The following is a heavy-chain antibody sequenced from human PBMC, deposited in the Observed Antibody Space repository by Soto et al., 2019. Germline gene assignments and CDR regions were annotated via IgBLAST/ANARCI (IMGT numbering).Heavy chain of an antibody. Sequence: GESLKISCKGSGYSFTTYWNSWVRQMPGKGLEWMGRIDPSDSYTNYSPSFQGHVTISADKSISTAYLQWSSLKASDTAMYYCARHVPSQYTAMVLFDSWGQGTLVTVSS. V-gene: IGHV5-10-1*01. CDR3: ARHVPSQYTAMVLFDS. J-gene: IGHJ5*01. CDR2: IDPSDSYT. D-gene: IGHD5-18*01. CDR1: GYSFTTYW.